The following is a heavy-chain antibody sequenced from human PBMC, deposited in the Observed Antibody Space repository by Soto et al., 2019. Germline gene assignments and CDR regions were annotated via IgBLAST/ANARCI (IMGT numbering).Heavy chain of an antibody. CDR3: ATVFDRQIVRVTATGGDAFDI. CDR1: GYTLTELS. V-gene: IGHV1-24*01. Sequence: ASVKVSCKVSGYTLTELSMHWVRQAPGKGLEWMGGFDPEDGETIYAQKFQGRVTMTEDTSTDTAYMELSSLRSEDTAVYYCATVFDRQIVRVTATGGDAFDIWGQGTMVTFSS. D-gene: IGHD2-21*02. J-gene: IGHJ3*02. CDR2: FDPEDGET.